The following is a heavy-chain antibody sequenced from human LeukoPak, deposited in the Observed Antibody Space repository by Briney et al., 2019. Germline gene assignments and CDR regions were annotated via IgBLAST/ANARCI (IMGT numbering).Heavy chain of an antibody. CDR2: IHVSGTT. D-gene: IGHD1-1*01. CDR3: AREAERRIVN. CDR1: GFSIISGYY. V-gene: IGHV4-38-2*02. J-gene: IGHJ4*02. Sequence: KPSETLSLTCVVSGFSIISGYYWGWIRQPPGKGLEWIANIHVSGTTFYNSSLNSRVAISIDTSKNQFSLKLSSVTAADTAVYFCAREAERRIVNWGRGTLVTVSS.